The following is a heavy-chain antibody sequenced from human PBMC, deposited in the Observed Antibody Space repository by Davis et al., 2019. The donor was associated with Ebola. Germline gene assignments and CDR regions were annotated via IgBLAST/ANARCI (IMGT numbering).Heavy chain of an antibody. J-gene: IGHJ4*02. V-gene: IGHV3-48*02. CDR2: ISSTSSTI. D-gene: IGHD1-14*01. Sequence: GESLKISCAASGFTFSSNSMNWVRQAPGKGLEWISSISSTSSTIYYADSVKGRFTISRDNARNSLFLQMNSLRDEDTAVYYCARAQTNWGQGTLVIVSS. CDR1: GFTFSSNS. CDR3: ARAQTN.